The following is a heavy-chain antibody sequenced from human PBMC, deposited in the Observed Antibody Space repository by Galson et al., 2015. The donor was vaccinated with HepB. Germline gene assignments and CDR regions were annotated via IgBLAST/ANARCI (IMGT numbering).Heavy chain of an antibody. CDR1: GFTFSSYN. CDR3: ARDSRATFGEPNWFDP. J-gene: IGHJ5*02. Sequence: SLRLSCAASGFTFSSYNMNWVRQAPGKELDWISYISATGTTIDYADSVKGRFTISRDNDKNSLYLQMNSLRVEDTAVYYCARDSRATFGEPNWFDPWGQGTLVIVSS. V-gene: IGHV3-48*03. CDR2: ISATGTTI. D-gene: IGHD3-3*01.